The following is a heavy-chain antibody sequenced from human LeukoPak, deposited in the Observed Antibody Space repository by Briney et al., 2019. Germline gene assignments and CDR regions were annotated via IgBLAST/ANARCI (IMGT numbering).Heavy chain of an antibody. V-gene: IGHV3-23*01. J-gene: IGHJ6*04. CDR3: AELGITMIGGV. CDR2: ISGSGGST. D-gene: IGHD3-10*02. Sequence: GGSLRLSCAASGFTFTNYAMSWVRQAPGKGLEWVSAISGSGGSTYYADSVKGRFTISRDNSKNTLYLQMNSLRAEDTAVYYCAELGITMIGGVWGKGTTVTISS. CDR1: GFTFTNYA.